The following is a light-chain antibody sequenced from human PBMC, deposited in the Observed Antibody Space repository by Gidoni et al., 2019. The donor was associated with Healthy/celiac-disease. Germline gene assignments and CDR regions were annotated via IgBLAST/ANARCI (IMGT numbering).Light chain of an antibody. Sequence: DIVMPQSPLSLPVTPGEPASISCRSSQSLLHSNGYNYLDWYLQKPGQSPQLLIYLGSNRASGVPDRFSGSGSGTDFTLKISRVEAEDVGVYYCMQALQTQFTFGPXTKVDIK. CDR1: QSLLHSNGYNY. CDR3: MQALQTQFT. V-gene: IGKV2-28*01. CDR2: LGS. J-gene: IGKJ3*01.